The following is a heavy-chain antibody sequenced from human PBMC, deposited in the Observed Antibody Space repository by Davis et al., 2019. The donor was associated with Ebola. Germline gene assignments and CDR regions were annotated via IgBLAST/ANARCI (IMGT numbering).Heavy chain of an antibody. CDR3: ASYWSSTSCYNRAPYYYYYMDV. CDR2: IIPIFGTA. D-gene: IGHD2-2*02. CDR1: GYTFTGYY. Sequence: SVKVSCKASGYTFTGYYMHWVRQAPGQGLEWMGGIIPIFGTANYAQKFQGRVTITADESTSTAYMELSSLRSEDTAVYYCASYWSSTSCYNRAPYYYYYMDVWGKGTTVTVSS. J-gene: IGHJ6*03. V-gene: IGHV1-69*13.